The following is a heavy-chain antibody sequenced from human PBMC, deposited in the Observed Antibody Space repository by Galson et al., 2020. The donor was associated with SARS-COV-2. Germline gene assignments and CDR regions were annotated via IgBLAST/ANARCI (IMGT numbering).Heavy chain of an antibody. Sequence: ASVKVSCKASGYTFTSYHLHWVRQAPGQGLEWMGIINPREDITTQAQKFQGRLTMTRDTSTRAVYMELSSLRSEDTAVYYCAREVGDTATTTFDYWGQGTLVTVSS. CDR2: INPREDIT. D-gene: IGHD4-17*01. CDR3: AREVGDTATTTFDY. J-gene: IGHJ4*02. CDR1: GYTFTSYH. V-gene: IGHV1-46*01.